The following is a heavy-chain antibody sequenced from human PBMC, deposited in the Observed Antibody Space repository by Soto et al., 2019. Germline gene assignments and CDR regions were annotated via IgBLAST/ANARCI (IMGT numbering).Heavy chain of an antibody. CDR2: ISNDGTNI. CDR1: GFSLTRYN. J-gene: IGHJ4*02. Sequence: QVHLVESGGGVAQPGTSLRLSCVASGFSLTRYNMYWAHQPPGKGLEWVALISNDGTNIHHADSVKGRFTISKDTSKNTLILQMNSLRGEDTAVYYCARGDYGLDYWGQGILVTVSS. D-gene: IGHD3-10*01. CDR3: ARGDYGLDY. V-gene: IGHV3-30-3*01.